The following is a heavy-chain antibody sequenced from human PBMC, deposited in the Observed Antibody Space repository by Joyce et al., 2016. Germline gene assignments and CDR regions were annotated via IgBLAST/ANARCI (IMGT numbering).Heavy chain of an antibody. V-gene: IGHV3-48*02. J-gene: IGHJ4*02. Sequence: EVQLVESGGGLLQPGGSLRLSCAASGFSFNYYIINWVRQAPGKGLEWISYITSTGSTRFYADSVKDRFTISRDNAKNSLYLQMNSLRDEDTAVYYCTRRNEGNFFLDYWGQGTLVTVSS. CDR3: TRRNEGNFFLDY. CDR1: GFSFNYYI. D-gene: IGHD1-7*01. CDR2: ITSTGSTR.